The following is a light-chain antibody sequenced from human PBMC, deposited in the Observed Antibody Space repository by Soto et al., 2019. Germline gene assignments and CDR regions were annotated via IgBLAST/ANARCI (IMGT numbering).Light chain of an antibody. Sequence: DIQMTQSPSTLSASVRDRVTITCRASQSISSWLAWYQQKPGKAPKLMIYAASSLQSGVPSRIGGGGWGTDFTLTISSLQHEDFATYYCQQSYSTPWTFGQGTRV. V-gene: IGKV1-39*01. CDR1: QSISSW. J-gene: IGKJ1*01. CDR3: QQSYSTPWT. CDR2: AAS.